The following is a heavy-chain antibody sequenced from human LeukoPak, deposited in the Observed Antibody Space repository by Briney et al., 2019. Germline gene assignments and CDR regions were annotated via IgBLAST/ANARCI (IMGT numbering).Heavy chain of an antibody. CDR1: GFTFSHYG. CDR3: AKDQWAYCGGDCYSSDY. Sequence: GRSLRLSCAASGFTFSHYGMHWVRQAPGKGLEWVAVMSADGTNKYYADSVKSRFTISRDNSKNTLYLQMNSLRVEDTAVYFCAKDQWAYCGGDCYSSDYWGQGTLVTVSS. V-gene: IGHV3-30*18. J-gene: IGHJ4*02. CDR2: MSADGTNK. D-gene: IGHD2-21*02.